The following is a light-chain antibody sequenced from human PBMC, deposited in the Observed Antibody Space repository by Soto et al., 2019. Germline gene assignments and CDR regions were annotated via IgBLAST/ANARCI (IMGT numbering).Light chain of an antibody. Sequence: QSVLTQPPSLSGAQGQRVTISCTGSRSNIGVGYDVHRYQHLPGTAPKVLIFDNSNRPSGVPDRFSGSKSGTSASLAITGLQAEDEAVYYCHSYDVSLRGPAFGGGTKLTVL. CDR2: DNS. CDR3: HSYDVSLRGPA. CDR1: RSNIGVGYD. J-gene: IGLJ2*01. V-gene: IGLV1-40*01.